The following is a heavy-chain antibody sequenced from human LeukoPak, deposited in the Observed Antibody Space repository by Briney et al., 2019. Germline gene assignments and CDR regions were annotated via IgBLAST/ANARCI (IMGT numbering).Heavy chain of an antibody. J-gene: IGHJ4*02. V-gene: IGHV3-23*01. D-gene: IGHD3-10*01. CDR3: AKDRSCRIWFGELSFDY. Sequence: GGSLRLSCAASGFIFRSYAMIWVRQAPGKGLEWVSAISSSGGNTYYADSVKGRFTISRDNSKNTLYLQMNSLRAEDTAVYYCAKDRSCRIWFGELSFDYWGQGTLVTVSS. CDR2: ISSSGGNT. CDR1: GFIFRSYA.